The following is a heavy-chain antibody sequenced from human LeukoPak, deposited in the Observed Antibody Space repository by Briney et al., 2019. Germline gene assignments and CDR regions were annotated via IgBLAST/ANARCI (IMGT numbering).Heavy chain of an antibody. Sequence: PSETLSLTCTGSGGSISSYYWSWIRHPPGKGLEWIGYIYYSGSTNYNPSLKSRVTISVDTSKNQFSLKLSSVTAADTAVYYCARLFEVVDAFDIWGQGTMVTVSS. CDR1: GGSISSYY. CDR3: ARLFEVVDAFDI. D-gene: IGHD2-21*01. CDR2: IYYSGST. V-gene: IGHV4-59*01. J-gene: IGHJ3*02.